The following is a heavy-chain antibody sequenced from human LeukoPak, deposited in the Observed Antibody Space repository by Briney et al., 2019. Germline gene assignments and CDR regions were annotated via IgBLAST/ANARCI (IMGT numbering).Heavy chain of an antibody. Sequence: SETLSLTCAVYGGSFSGYYWSWIRQPPGKGLEWIGEINHSGSTNYNPSLKSRVTISVDTPKNQFSLKLSSVTAADTAVYYCAGARFARFDYWGQGTLVTVSS. D-gene: IGHD3-16*01. CDR3: AGARFARFDY. J-gene: IGHJ4*02. CDR2: INHSGST. CDR1: GGSFSGYY. V-gene: IGHV4-34*01.